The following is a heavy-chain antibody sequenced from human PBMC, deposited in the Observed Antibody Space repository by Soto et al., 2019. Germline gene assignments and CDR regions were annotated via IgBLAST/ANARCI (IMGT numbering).Heavy chain of an antibody. D-gene: IGHD3-9*01. Sequence: GGSLRLSCAASGFTFSNACMNWVRQAPGKGLEWVGRIKSKTDGGTTDYAAPVKGRFTISRDDSKNTPYLQMNSLKTEDTAVYYCTTDFDWSYYGMDVWGQGTTVTVSS. V-gene: IGHV3-15*07. J-gene: IGHJ6*02. CDR3: TTDFDWSYYGMDV. CDR2: IKSKTDGGTT. CDR1: GFTFSNAC.